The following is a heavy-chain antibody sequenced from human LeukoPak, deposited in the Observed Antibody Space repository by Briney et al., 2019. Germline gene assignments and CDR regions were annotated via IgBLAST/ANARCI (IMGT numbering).Heavy chain of an antibody. CDR1: GFTFSDYY. V-gene: IGHV3-11*01. CDR3: ATDCSSTSCYEIGHY. J-gene: IGHJ4*02. Sequence: GGSLRLSCAASGFTFSDYYMSWIRQAPGKGLEWVSYISSSGSTIYYADSVKGRFTISRDNAKNSLYLQMNSLRAEDTAVYYCATDCSSTSCYEIGHYWGQGTLVTVSS. D-gene: IGHD2-2*01. CDR2: ISSSGSTI.